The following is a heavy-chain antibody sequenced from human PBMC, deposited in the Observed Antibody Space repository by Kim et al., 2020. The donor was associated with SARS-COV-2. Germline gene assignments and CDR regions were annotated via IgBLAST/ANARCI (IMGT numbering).Heavy chain of an antibody. V-gene: IGHV4-34*01. CDR3: ARDRRICIDY. CDR1: GGSFSGYY. CDR2: INHSGST. Sequence: SETLSLTCAVYGGSFSGYYWSWIRQPPGKGLEWIGEINHSGSTNYNPSLKSRVTISVDTSKNQFSLKLSSVTAADTAVYYCARDRRICIDYWGQGTLVTVSS. J-gene: IGHJ4*02.